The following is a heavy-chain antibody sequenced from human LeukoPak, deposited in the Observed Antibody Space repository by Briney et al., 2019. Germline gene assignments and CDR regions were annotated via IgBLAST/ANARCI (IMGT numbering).Heavy chain of an antibody. V-gene: IGHV5-10-1*01. J-gene: IGHJ4*02. CDR2: IDPSDSYI. CDR1: GYSFSKYW. Sequence: GESLTISCKASGYSFSKYWISWVRQMPGKGLEWMGRIDPSDSYINYSPSFQGLVTISVDKSSSTAHLQWGSLKASDTAMYYCARHPGEGMSTMLHFDYWGQGILVTVSS. D-gene: IGHD5-24*01. CDR3: ARHPGEGMSTMLHFDY.